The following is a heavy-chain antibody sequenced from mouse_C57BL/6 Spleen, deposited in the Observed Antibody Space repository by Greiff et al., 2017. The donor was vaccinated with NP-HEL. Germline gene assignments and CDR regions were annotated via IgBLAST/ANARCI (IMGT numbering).Heavy chain of an antibody. D-gene: IGHD2-4*01. CDR2: ISYDGSN. V-gene: IGHV3-6*01. J-gene: IGHJ3*01. Sequence: EVNLQESGPGLVKPSQSLSLTCSVTGYSITSGYYWNWIRQFPGNKLEWMGYISYDGSNNYNPSLKNRISITRDTSKNQFFLKLNSVTTEDTATYYCATIYYDYDGTVAYWGQGTLVTVSA. CDR3: ATIYYDYDGTVAY. CDR1: GYSITSGYY.